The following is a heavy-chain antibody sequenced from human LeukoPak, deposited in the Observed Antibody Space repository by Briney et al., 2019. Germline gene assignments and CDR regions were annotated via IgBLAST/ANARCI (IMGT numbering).Heavy chain of an antibody. Sequence: SETLSLTCTVSGGSISSSTYYWGWIRQPPGKGLEWIGSFFYSGSTYYNPSLKSRLTMSVDTPNNQFSLKLMSVTAADTAVYYCASGTSTYYELYFWGQGTLVTVSS. CDR3: ASGTSTYYELYF. CDR1: GGSISSSTYY. J-gene: IGHJ4*02. V-gene: IGHV4-39*01. D-gene: IGHD3-3*01. CDR2: FFYSGST.